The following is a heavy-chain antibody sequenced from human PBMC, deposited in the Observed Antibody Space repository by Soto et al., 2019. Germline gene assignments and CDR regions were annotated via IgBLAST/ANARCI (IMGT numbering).Heavy chain of an antibody. CDR1: GFTFSSYA. CDR3: ATQTSYSSGWYGNLNYYYYYGMDV. J-gene: IGHJ6*02. D-gene: IGHD6-19*01. V-gene: IGHV3-23*01. Sequence: GGSLRLSCAASGFTFSSYAMSWVRQAPGKGLEWVSAISGSGGSTYYADSVKGRFTISRDNSKNTLYLQMNSLRAEDTAVYYCATQTSYSSGWYGNLNYYYYYGMDVWGQGTTVTVSS. CDR2: ISGSGGST.